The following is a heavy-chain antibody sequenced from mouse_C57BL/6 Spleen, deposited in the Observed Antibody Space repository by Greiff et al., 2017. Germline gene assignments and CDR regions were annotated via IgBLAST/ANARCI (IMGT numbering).Heavy chain of an antibody. D-gene: IGHD2-4*01. CDR1: GYTFTSYW. V-gene: IGHV1-50*01. CDR2: IDPSDSYT. CDR3: ARGGPYYDDDVKDY. Sequence: QVQLKQPGAELVKPGASVKLSCKASGYTFTSYWMQWVKQRPGQGLEWIGEIDPSDSYTNYNQKFKGKATLTVDTSSSTAYMQLSSLTSEDSAVYYCARGGPYYDDDVKDYWGQGTTLTVSS. J-gene: IGHJ2*01.